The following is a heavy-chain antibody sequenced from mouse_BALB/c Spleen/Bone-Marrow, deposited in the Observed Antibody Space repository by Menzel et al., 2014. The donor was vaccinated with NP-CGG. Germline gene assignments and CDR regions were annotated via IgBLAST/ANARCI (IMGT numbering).Heavy chain of an antibody. CDR3: ARSGFDY. CDR2: IHPNSGNT. D-gene: IGHD4-1*01. J-gene: IGHJ2*01. V-gene: IGHV1S130*01. CDR1: GYTFTSSW. Sequence: QVQLQQSGSVLVRPGASVKLSCKASGYTFTSSWMHWAKQRPGQGLEWIGEIHPNSGNTNYNEKFKGKATLTVYTSSSTAYMDLSSLTSEDSAVYYCARSGFDYWGQGTTLTVSS.